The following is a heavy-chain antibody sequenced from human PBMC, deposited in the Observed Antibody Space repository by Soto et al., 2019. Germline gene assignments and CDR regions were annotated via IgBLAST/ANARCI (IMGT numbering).Heavy chain of an antibody. V-gene: IGHV4-61*01. CDR2: IYYSGST. CDR1: GGSVSSGSYY. D-gene: IGHD3-22*01. CDR3: AGSEGYYYDSSGYYVY. J-gene: IGHJ4*02. Sequence: SETLSLTCTVSGGSVSSGSYYWSWIRQPPGKGLEWIGYIYYSGSTNYNPSLKSRVTISVDTSKNQFSLKLSSVTAADTAVYYCAGSEGYYYDSSGYYVYWGQGTLVTVSS.